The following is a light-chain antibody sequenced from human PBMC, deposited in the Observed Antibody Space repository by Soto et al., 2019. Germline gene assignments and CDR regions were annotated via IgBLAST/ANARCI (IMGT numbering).Light chain of an antibody. Sequence: DIVVTQSPDSLAVSLNERATINCKSSQSVFSAHNSKNYLAWYQQKPGQAPRLLIYGASSRATGIPDRFSGSGSGTDFTLTISRLEPEDFAVYYCQQQQNGGSPPWTFGQGTKVEIK. CDR2: GAS. CDR3: QQQQNGGSPPWT. V-gene: IGKV3-20*01. CDR1: QSVFSAHNSKNY. J-gene: IGKJ1*01.